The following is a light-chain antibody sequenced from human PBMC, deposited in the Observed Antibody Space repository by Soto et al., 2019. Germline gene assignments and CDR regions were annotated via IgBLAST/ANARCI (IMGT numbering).Light chain of an antibody. CDR2: GAY. Sequence: EIVMTQSPATLSVSPGERATLSCRASQTISINLAWYQQKPGQAPRLLLYGAYTRATGIPARFSGSGSGTDFTLTISSLQSEDFAVYYCQQYNNWPLTFGGGTKVEIK. V-gene: IGKV3-15*01. CDR1: QTISIN. CDR3: QQYNNWPLT. J-gene: IGKJ4*01.